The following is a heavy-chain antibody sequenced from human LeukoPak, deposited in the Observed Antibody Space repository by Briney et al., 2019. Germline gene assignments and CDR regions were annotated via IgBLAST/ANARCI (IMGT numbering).Heavy chain of an antibody. CDR3: ARGIVPPAPDY. D-gene: IGHD2-2*01. V-gene: IGHV4-39*01. CDR2: IYYSGST. CDR1: GGSISSSSYY. J-gene: IGHJ4*02. Sequence: SETLSLTCTVSGGSISSSSYYWGWIRQPPGKGLEWIGNIYYSGSTYYNPSLKSRVTISVDTSKNQFSLKLSSVTAADTAVYYCARGIVPPAPDYWGQGTLVTVSS.